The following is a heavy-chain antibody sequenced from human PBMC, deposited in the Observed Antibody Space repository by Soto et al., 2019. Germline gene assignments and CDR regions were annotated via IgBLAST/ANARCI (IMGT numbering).Heavy chain of an antibody. J-gene: IGHJ6*02. CDR3: TTPVDTAMVYYYYYGMDV. V-gene: IGHV3-15*07. CDR1: GFTFSNAW. D-gene: IGHD5-18*01. Sequence: GGSLRLSCAASGFTFSNAWMNWVRQAPGKGLEWVGRIKSKTDGGTTDYAAPVKGRFTISRDDSKNTLYLQMNSLKTEDTAVYYCTTPVDTAMVYYYYYGMDVWGQGTTVTVSS. CDR2: IKSKTDGGTT.